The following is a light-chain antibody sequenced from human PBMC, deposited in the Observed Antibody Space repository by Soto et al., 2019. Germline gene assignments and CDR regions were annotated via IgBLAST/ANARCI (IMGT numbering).Light chain of an antibody. CDR1: SSDVGGYNY. CDR2: HVS. J-gene: IGLJ1*01. Sequence: LTQPASVSGSPGQSITISCTGSSSDVGGYNYVSWYQQHPGKAPKLMIYHVSNRPSGISNRFSGSKSGNTASLTISGLQAVDEADSYCSSFTSSSSYVFGTGTKVTV. CDR3: SSFTSSSSYV. V-gene: IGLV2-14*01.